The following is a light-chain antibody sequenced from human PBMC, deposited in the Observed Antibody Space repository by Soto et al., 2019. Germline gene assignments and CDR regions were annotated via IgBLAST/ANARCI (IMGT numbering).Light chain of an antibody. V-gene: IGLV2-11*01. CDR3: CSYADSYTYV. Sequence: QSALTQPRSVSGSPGQSVTLSCTGTSSDVGGYNYVSWYQQHAGNAPKLMIYDVSKRPSGVPDRFSVSKSGNTASLTIAYLQAGDEADNYCCSYADSYTYVVGTGTKLTVL. J-gene: IGLJ1*01. CDR1: SSDVGGYNY. CDR2: DVS.